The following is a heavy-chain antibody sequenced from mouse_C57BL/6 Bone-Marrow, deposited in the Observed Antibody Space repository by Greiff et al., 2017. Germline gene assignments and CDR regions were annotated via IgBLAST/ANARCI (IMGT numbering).Heavy chain of an antibody. CDR1: GFNIKDDY. V-gene: IGHV14-4*01. Sequence: EVKLQESGAELVRPGASVKLSCTASGFNIKDDYMHWVKQRPEQGLEWIGWIDPENGDTEYASKFKGKATITADPSSNTAYLQLSSLTSEDTAVYYGTSSGDLLMARDWYFDVWGTGTTVTVSS. J-gene: IGHJ1*03. CDR3: TSSGDLLMARDWYFDV. CDR2: IDPENGDT. D-gene: IGHD2-1*01.